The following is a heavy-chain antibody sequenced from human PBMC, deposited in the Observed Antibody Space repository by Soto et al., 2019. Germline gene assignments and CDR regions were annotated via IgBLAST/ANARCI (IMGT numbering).Heavy chain of an antibody. D-gene: IGHD1-1*01. Sequence: GGSLRISCAASGFTFTNAWMSWVRQAPGKGLEWVGRIKSKTDGGTTDYAAPVKGRFAISRDDSRNTLYLQMNSLKTEDTAVYYCTTDPAGTGKEYWGQGTLVTVSS. CDR1: GFTFTNAW. CDR3: TTDPAGTGKEY. V-gene: IGHV3-15*01. J-gene: IGHJ4*02. CDR2: IKSKTDGGTT.